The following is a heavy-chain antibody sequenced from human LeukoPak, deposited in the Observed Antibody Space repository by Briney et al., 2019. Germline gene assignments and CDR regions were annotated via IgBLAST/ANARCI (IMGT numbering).Heavy chain of an antibody. J-gene: IGHJ4*02. CDR3: AKYAVREIFFGDY. CDR1: GFNFRNYA. D-gene: IGHD3-3*01. CDR2: ISAGATRT. Sequence: GGSLRLSCAASGFNFRNYAMAWVRQAPGKGPEWVSGISAGATRTYYAASVRGRFTISRDNSQNTLYLHMNSLRAEDTAVYYCAKYAVREIFFGDYWGQGTLVAVSS. V-gene: IGHV3-23*01.